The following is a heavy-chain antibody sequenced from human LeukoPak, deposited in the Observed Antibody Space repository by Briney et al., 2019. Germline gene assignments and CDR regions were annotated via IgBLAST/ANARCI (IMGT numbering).Heavy chain of an antibody. J-gene: IGHJ5*02. V-gene: IGHV5-51*01. Sequence: GESLKISCKGSGYSFTSYWIGWVRQMPGKGLEWTGIIYPGDSDTRYSPSFQGQVTISADKSVSTAYLQWSSLKASDTAMYYCQCYDSSGIPLSWGQGTLVTVSS. CDR2: IYPGDSDT. CDR1: GYSFTSYW. D-gene: IGHD3-22*01. CDR3: QCYDSSGIPLS.